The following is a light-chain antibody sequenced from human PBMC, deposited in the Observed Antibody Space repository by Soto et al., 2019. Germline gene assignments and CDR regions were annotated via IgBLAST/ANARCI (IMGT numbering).Light chain of an antibody. J-gene: IGKJ5*01. Sequence: EIVLTQSPATLSLPPRERATLSCRASRSVSSYLAWYQQKPGQAPRLLIYDASNRATGIPARFSGSGSGTDFTLTISSLEPEDFAVYYCQQRSNWPPITFGQGTRLEIK. CDR3: QQRSNWPPIT. V-gene: IGKV3-11*01. CDR2: DAS. CDR1: RSVSSY.